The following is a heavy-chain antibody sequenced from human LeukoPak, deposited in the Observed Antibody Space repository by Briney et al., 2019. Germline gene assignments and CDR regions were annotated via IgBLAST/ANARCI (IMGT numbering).Heavy chain of an antibody. J-gene: IGHJ4*02. CDR2: INHSGST. CDR3: ASGRNSSGYPYYFDY. D-gene: IGHD3-22*01. V-gene: IGHV4-34*01. CDR1: GGSFNGYY. Sequence: SETLSLTCAVYGGSFNGYYWSWIRQPPGKGLEWIGEINHSGSTNYNPSLKSRVTISVDTSKNQFSLKLSSVTAADTAVYYCASGRNSSGYPYYFDYWGQGTLVTVSS.